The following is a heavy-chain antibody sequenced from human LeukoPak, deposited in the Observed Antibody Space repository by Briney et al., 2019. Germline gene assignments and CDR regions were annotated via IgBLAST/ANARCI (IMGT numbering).Heavy chain of an antibody. J-gene: IGHJ3*02. CDR1: GFTFSSYA. V-gene: IGHV3-21*01. CDR3: ARDFVVVDAFDI. CDR2: ISSSSSYI. Sequence: GGSLRLSCAASGFTFSSYAMSWVRQAPGKGLEWVSSISSSSSYIYYADSVKGRFTISRDNAKNSLYLQMNSLRAEDTAVYYCARDFVVVDAFDIWGQGTMVTVSS. D-gene: IGHD6-6*01.